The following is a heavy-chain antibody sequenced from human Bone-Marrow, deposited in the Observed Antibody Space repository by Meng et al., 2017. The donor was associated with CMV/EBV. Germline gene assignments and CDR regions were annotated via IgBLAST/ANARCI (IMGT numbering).Heavy chain of an antibody. V-gene: IGHV1-8*03. Sequence: ASVKVSCKASGYTFTSYDINWVRQATGQGLEWMGWMNPNSGNTGYAQKFQGRVTITRNTSISTAYMELSSLRSEDTAVYYCARDVSRGWYYGMDVWGQGTTVTVSS. CDR3: ARDVSRGWYYGMDV. CDR1: GYTFTSYD. D-gene: IGHD3-22*01. CDR2: MNPNSGNT. J-gene: IGHJ6*02.